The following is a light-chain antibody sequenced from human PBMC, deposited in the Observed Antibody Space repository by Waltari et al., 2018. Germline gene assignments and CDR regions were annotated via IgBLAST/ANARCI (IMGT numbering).Light chain of an antibody. Sequence: DIQMTQSPSSLSASVGDRVPITCRASQAIFDSLAWYQQKPGKAPKLLLYETSTLESGVPSRFSGSRSGTDYTLAINNLQPEDVATYFCQQYSGSPPTTFGPGTRLALK. J-gene: IGKJ3*01. CDR1: QAIFDS. CDR3: QQYSGSPPTT. V-gene: IGKV1-NL1*01. CDR2: ETS.